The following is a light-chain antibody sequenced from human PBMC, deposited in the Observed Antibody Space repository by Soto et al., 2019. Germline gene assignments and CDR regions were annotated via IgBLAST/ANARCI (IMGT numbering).Light chain of an antibody. CDR2: DNN. Sequence: QAVVTQPPSVSAAPGQTVTISCSGGSSNIGKNYVSWYQQLPGGAPKLLIYDNNKRPSVISDRFSGSKSGTSATLGITGLQTGDEADFYCGTWDDSLRAWVFGGGTKLTVL. J-gene: IGLJ3*02. CDR1: SSNIGKNY. CDR3: GTWDDSLRAWV. V-gene: IGLV1-51*01.